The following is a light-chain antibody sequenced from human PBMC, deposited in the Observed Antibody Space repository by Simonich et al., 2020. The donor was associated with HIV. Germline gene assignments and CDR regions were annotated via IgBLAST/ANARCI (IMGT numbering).Light chain of an antibody. CDR2: AAS. V-gene: IGKV3-11*01. CDR3: QQSYSTPRT. Sequence: EIVLTQSPATLSLSPGERAPLPCRASQSFSNYLAWYQQKPGQAPRLLIYAASIRATGIPARFSGSGSGTDLTLTIYSLQPEDFATYYCQQSYSTPRTFGGGTKVEIK. CDR1: QSFSNY. J-gene: IGKJ4*01.